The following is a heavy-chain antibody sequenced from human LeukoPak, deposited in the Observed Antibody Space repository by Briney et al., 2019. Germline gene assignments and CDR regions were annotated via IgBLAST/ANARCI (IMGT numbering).Heavy chain of an antibody. CDR2: IYYSGST. CDR3: ARDRYTVVSWYFDL. V-gene: IGHV4-31*02. Sequence: LRLSCAASGFTFSSYEMNWVRQHPGKGLEWIGYIYYSGSTYYNPSLKSRVTISVDTSKNQFSLKLSSVTAADTAVYYCARDRYTVVSWYFDLWGRGTLVTVSS. CDR1: GFTFSSYE. D-gene: IGHD4-23*01. J-gene: IGHJ2*01.